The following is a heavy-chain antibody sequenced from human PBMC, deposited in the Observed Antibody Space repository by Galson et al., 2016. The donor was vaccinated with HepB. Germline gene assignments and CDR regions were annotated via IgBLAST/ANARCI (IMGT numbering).Heavy chain of an antibody. CDR2: NYNGGTS. CDR1: RASVTSGGYY. CDR3: ATKAGYTTGWGF. V-gene: IGHV4-31*11. J-gene: IGHJ4*02. D-gene: IGHD1-1*01. Sequence: TLSLTCAVSRASVTSGGYYWTWFRQHPVKGLEWIGYNYNGGTSYYAPSLRSRVTISVDTSKNESSLSLNSVTAADTGVYYCATKAGYTTGWGFWGQGTLVTVSS.